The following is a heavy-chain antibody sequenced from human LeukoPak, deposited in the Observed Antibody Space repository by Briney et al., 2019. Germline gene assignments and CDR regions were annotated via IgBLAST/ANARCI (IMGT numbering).Heavy chain of an antibody. CDR2: ISGSGGST. CDR1: GFTFSSYS. Sequence: SGGSLRLSCAASGFTFSSYSMNWVRQAPGKGLEWVSAISGSGGSTYYADSVKGRFTISRDNSKNTLYLQMNSLRAEDTAVYYCAKVSPNGAYYYDSSGYYCIPDYWGQGTLVTVSS. J-gene: IGHJ4*02. V-gene: IGHV3-23*01. CDR3: AKVSPNGAYYYDSSGYYCIPDY. D-gene: IGHD3-22*01.